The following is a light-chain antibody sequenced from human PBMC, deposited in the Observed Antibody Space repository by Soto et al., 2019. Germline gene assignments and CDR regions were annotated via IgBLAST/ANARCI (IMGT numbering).Light chain of an antibody. J-gene: IGLJ2*01. Sequence: QSALTQPASVSGSPGQSITISCTGTSSDVGGYNYVSWYQQHPGKAPKLMIYEVSNRPSGVSNRFSGSKSGNTASLTISGLQAEDEADYYCSSYTSSSDVVVGGGTKVTVL. CDR1: SSDVGGYNY. V-gene: IGLV2-14*01. CDR2: EVS. CDR3: SSYTSSSDVV.